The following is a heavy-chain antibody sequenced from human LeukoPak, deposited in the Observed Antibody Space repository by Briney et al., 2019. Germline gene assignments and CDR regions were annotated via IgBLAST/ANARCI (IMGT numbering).Heavy chain of an antibody. Sequence: SETLSLTCTVSSDSISISSYYWGWIRQPPGKGLEWIGSVYYGGLTYSNPSLNSRVTISLDTSKNQFSLKLSSVTAADTAVYYCARVEKYGSGGEWFDPWGQGALVTVSS. CDR2: VYYGGLT. CDR3: ARVEKYGSGGEWFDP. D-gene: IGHD3-10*01. J-gene: IGHJ5*02. V-gene: IGHV4-39*07. CDR1: SDSISISSYY.